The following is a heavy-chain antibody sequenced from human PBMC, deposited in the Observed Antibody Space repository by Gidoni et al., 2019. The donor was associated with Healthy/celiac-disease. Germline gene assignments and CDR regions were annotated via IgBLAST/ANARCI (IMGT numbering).Heavy chain of an antibody. Sequence: EVQLVESGGGLVKPGGSLRLSCAPSGFTFSSYSMNWVRQAPGKGLEWVSSISSSSSYIYYADSVKGRFTISRDNAKNSLYLQMNSLRAEDTAVYYCATDEVGAYDYWGQGTLVTVSS. D-gene: IGHD1-26*01. V-gene: IGHV3-21*01. J-gene: IGHJ4*02. CDR3: ATDEVGAYDY. CDR2: ISSSSSYI. CDR1: GFTFSSYS.